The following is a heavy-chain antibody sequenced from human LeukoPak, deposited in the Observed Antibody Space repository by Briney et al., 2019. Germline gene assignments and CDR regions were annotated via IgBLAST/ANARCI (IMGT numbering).Heavy chain of an antibody. Sequence: GESLKISCKGSGYSFTSYWIGWVRQMPGKGLEWMGIIYPDDSDTRYSPSFQGQVTISADKSISTAYLQWSSLKASDTAMYYCARLLWYYDDSSGHPDAFDIWGQGTMVTVSS. J-gene: IGHJ3*02. CDR2: IYPDDSDT. V-gene: IGHV5-51*01. CDR3: ARLLWYYDDSSGHPDAFDI. CDR1: GYSFTSYW. D-gene: IGHD3-22*01.